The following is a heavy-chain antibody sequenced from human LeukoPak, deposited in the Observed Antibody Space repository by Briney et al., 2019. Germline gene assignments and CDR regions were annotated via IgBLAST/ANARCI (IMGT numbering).Heavy chain of an antibody. D-gene: IGHD6-19*01. CDR1: GGSISSYY. CDR3: ARDSGSGWYGAAFDI. Sequence: PSETLSLTCTVSGGSISSYYWSWIRQPAGKGLEWIGRIYTSGSTNYNPSLKSRVTMSVDTSKNQFSLKLSSVTAADTAVYYYARDSGSGWYGAAFDIWGQGTMVTVSS. V-gene: IGHV4-4*07. J-gene: IGHJ3*02. CDR2: IYTSGST.